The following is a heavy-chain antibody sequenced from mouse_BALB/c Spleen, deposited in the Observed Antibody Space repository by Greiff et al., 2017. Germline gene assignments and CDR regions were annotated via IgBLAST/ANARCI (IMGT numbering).Heavy chain of an antibody. J-gene: IGHJ2*01. V-gene: IGHV5-12-2*01. CDR1: GFTFSSYT. CDR3: ARHGATAYFDY. Sequence: EVQGVESGGGLVQPGGSLKLSCAASGFTFSSYTMSWVRQTPEKRLEWVAYISNGGGSTYYPDTVKGRFTISRDNAKNTLYLQMSSLKSEDTAMYYCARHGATAYFDYWGQGTTLTVSS. D-gene: IGHD1-2*01. CDR2: ISNGGGST.